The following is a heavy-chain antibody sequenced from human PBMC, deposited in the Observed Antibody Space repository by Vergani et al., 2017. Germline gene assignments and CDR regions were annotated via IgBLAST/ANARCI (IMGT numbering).Heavy chain of an antibody. CDR3: ARVDTQVPATSHFYYMDV. V-gene: IGHV4-31*11. CDR2: IFYSGTT. D-gene: IGHD6-25*01. CDR1: GGSISSGDHC. Sequence: QVQLQESGPGVVKLSQTLSLTCAVSGGSISSGDHCWTWIRQRPGKGLVWIGYIFYSGTTYDNPSLRSRLTISVDTSQNQFSLKLRSVTAADTAVYYCARVDTQVPATSHFYYMDVWGKGTTVVVSS. J-gene: IGHJ6*03.